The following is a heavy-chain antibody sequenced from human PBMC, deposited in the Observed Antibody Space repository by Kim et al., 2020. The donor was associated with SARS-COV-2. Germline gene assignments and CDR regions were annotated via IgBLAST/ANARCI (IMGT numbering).Heavy chain of an antibody. CDR2: IKQDGSGK. Sequence: IKQDGSGKHYVDSVKGRFTISRDNAKNSLYLQMNSLRTEDTAVYYCSSRPAWGQGTLVTVSS. J-gene: IGHJ5*02. V-gene: IGHV3-7*01. CDR3: SSRPA.